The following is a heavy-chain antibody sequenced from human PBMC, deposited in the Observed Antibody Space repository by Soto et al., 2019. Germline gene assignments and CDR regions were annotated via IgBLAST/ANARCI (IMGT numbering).Heavy chain of an antibody. CDR3: AKDRKGPMVRGVSFDY. V-gene: IGHV3-9*01. Sequence: EVQLVESGGGLVQPGRSLRLSCAASGFTFDDYAMHWVRQAPGKGLEWVSGISWNSGSIGYADSVKGRFTIFRDNAKNSLYLQMNSLRAEDTALYYCAKDRKGPMVRGVSFDYWGQGTLVTVSS. CDR1: GFTFDDYA. J-gene: IGHJ4*02. D-gene: IGHD3-10*01. CDR2: ISWNSGSI.